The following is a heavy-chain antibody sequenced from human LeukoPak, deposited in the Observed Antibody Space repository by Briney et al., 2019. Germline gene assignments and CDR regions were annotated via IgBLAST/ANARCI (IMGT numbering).Heavy chain of an antibody. CDR2: INPYRGDT. D-gene: IGHD6-13*01. CDR1: GYTFTGYH. CDR3: ARDQGSLTRSWYTGY. Sequence: ASVTVSCKASGYTFTGYHIHWVRQAPGQGIEWMGLINPYRGDTNFAQKFQGRGTMTRDTSITTAYMNLSSLTPDDTAVYFCARDQGSLTRSWYTGYWGQGTQVTVSS. J-gene: IGHJ4*02. V-gene: IGHV1-2*06.